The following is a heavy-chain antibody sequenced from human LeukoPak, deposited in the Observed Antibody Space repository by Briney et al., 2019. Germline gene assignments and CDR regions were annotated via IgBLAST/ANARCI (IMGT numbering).Heavy chain of an antibody. CDR3: ARGSGGWSSAP. J-gene: IGHJ5*02. CDR1: GGSFSGYY. Sequence: SETLSLTCAVYGGSFSGYYWSWIRQPPGKGLEWIGEINHSGSTNYNPSLKSRVTISVDTSKNQFSLKLSSVTAADTAVYYCARGSGGWSSAPWGQETLVTVSS. V-gene: IGHV4-34*01. CDR2: INHSGST. D-gene: IGHD6-19*01.